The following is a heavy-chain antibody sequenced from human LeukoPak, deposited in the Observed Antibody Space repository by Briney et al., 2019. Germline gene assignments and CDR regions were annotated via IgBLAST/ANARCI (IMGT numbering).Heavy chain of an antibody. CDR1: GFTFSSHW. J-gene: IGHJ3*01. V-gene: IGHV3-74*01. CDR2: VDGPGDWT. CDR3: AREVFEGQRQSDAFDV. Sequence: GGSLRLSCAASGFTFSSHWMHWVRQAPGEGLVWVSRVDGPGDWTHYADSVRGRFIISRDNAENTISLQMNNLRAEDTAVYFCAREVFEGQRQSDAFDVWGQGTMVTVSS. D-gene: IGHD6-25*01.